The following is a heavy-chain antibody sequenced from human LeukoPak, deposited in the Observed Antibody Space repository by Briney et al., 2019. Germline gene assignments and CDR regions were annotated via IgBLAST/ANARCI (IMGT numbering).Heavy chain of an antibody. Sequence: GRSLRLSCAASGFTFSRYSMNWVRQAPGKGLEWVSYISSSNTTIAYADSVKGRFSISRDNAKNSLYLQMKSLRDEDTAVYYCAREDGGKADIRGQGTMVTVSS. V-gene: IGHV3-48*02. CDR2: ISSSNTTI. J-gene: IGHJ3*02. D-gene: IGHD4-23*01. CDR1: GFTFSRYS. CDR3: AREDGGKADI.